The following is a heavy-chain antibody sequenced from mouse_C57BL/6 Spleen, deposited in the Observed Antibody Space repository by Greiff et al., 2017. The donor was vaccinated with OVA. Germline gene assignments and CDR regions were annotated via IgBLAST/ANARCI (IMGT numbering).Heavy chain of an antibody. J-gene: IGHJ3*01. CDR3: IIYYDYDGFAY. CDR2: IRLKSDNYAT. CDR1: GFTFSNYW. D-gene: IGHD2-4*01. V-gene: IGHV6-3*01. Sequence: EVKLEESGGGLVQPGGSMKLSCVASGFTFSNYWMNWVRQSPEKGLEWVAQIRLKSDNYATHYAESVKGRFTISRDDSKSSVYLQMNNLRAEDTGIYYCIIYYDYDGFAYWGQGTLVTVSA.